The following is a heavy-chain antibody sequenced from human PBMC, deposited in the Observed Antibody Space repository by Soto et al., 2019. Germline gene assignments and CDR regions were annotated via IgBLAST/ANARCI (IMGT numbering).Heavy chain of an antibody. J-gene: IGHJ4*02. Sequence: ASVKVSCKASGYTFTSYGISWVRQAPGQGLEWMGWISAYNGNKKYAQKLQGRVSMTTDTSTSTAYMELRSLRSDDTAVYYCARDLGQQLFDYWGQGTLVTVSS. V-gene: IGHV1-18*01. CDR1: GYTFTSYG. CDR3: ARDLGQQLFDY. D-gene: IGHD6-13*01. CDR2: ISAYNGNK.